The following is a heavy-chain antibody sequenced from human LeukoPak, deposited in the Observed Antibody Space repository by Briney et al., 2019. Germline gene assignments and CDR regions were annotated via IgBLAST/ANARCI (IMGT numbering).Heavy chain of an antibody. J-gene: IGHJ4*02. Sequence: PGGSLRLSCAASGFTFNKYWMSWVRQAPGKGLEWVANIKQDGSEKYYVDSVKGRFTISRDNVKNSLYLQTNRLRADDAAMYYCARDSRALPSWGQGTLVTVSS. CDR2: IKQDGSEK. CDR3: ARDSRALPS. V-gene: IGHV3-7*01. CDR1: GFTFNKYW.